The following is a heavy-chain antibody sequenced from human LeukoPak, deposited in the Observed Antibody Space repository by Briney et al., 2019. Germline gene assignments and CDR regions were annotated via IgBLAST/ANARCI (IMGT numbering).Heavy chain of an antibody. J-gene: IGHJ2*01. CDR3: ARHALSSRSGHYSYWYFDL. D-gene: IGHD3-22*01. V-gene: IGHV4-39*01. CDR1: GGSISSGTYY. CDR2: IYYGGST. Sequence: PSETLSLTCTVSGGSISSGTYYWGWIRQPPGKGLEWIGSIYYGGSTYYNPSLKSRVTISVDTSKNQFSLKLSSVTAADTAVFYCARHALSSRSGHYSYWYFDLWGRGTLVTVSS.